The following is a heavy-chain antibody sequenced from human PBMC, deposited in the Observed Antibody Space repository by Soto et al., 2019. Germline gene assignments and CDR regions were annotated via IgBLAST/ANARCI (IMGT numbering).Heavy chain of an antibody. CDR2: INADGTTT. Sequence: EVHLVESGGGLVQPGGSLRLSCAASGLTFSTYWMHWVRQAPGKGLVWVSRINADGTTTTYADSVKGRFTISRDNAKNTLYLQMNSLRAEDTAVYFCATVATHSYNWVDPWGQGTLVTISS. V-gene: IGHV3-74*01. D-gene: IGHD3-3*02. J-gene: IGHJ5*02. CDR3: ATVATHSYNWVDP. CDR1: GLTFSTYW.